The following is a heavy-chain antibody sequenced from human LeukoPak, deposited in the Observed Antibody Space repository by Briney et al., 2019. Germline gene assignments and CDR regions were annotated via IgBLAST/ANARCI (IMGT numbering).Heavy chain of an antibody. CDR1: GLTVTSNY. J-gene: IGHJ5*02. V-gene: IGHV3-66*01. D-gene: IGHD1-26*01. CDR2: IYSGGSGGST. Sequence: GGSLRLSCAASGLTVTSNYMTWVRQAPGKGLEWVSVIYSGGSGGSTYYADFVKGRFTISRDNSKNTLYLQMNSLRVEDTAVYYCTRVRSPNWFDPWGQGTLVTVSS. CDR3: TRVRSPNWFDP.